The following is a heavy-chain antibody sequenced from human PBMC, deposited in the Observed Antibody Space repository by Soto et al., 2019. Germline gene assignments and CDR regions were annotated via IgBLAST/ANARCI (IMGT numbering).Heavy chain of an antibody. CDR1: GFTFSSYG. V-gene: IGHV3-33*01. D-gene: IGHD6-6*01. CDR3: AREVAAPNSGMDV. Sequence: PGGSLRLSCAASGFTFSSYGMHWVRQAPGKGLEWVAVIWYDGSNKYYADSVKGRFTISRDNSKNTLYLQMNSLRAEDTAVYYCAREVAAPNSGMDVWGQGTTVTVSS. J-gene: IGHJ6*02. CDR2: IWYDGSNK.